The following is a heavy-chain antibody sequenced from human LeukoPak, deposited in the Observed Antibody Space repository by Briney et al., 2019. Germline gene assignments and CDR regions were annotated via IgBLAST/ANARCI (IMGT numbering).Heavy chain of an antibody. J-gene: IGHJ4*02. CDR3: ARDTLTGYSSGWYFGY. V-gene: IGHV1-46*01. Sequence: ASVKVSCKASGYTFTSYYMHWVRQAPGQGLEWMGIINPSGGSTSYAQKFQGRVTMTRDTSTSTAYMELSSLRSEDTAVYYCARDTLTGYSSGWYFGYWGQGTLVTVSS. CDR1: GYTFTSYY. CDR2: INPSGGST. D-gene: IGHD6-19*01.